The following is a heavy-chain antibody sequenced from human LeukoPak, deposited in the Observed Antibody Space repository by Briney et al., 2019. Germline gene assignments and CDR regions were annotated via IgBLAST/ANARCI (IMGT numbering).Heavy chain of an antibody. J-gene: IGHJ5*02. CDR3: ARQAQRQTTVTPSRPDGP. CDR2: IYYSGST. Sequence: PSETLSLTCTVSGGSISSSSYYWGWIRQPPGKGLEWIGSIYYSGSTYYNPSLKSRVTISVDTSKNQFSLKLSSVTAADTAVYYCARQAQRQTTVTPSRPDGPWGQGTLVTVSS. CDR1: GGSISSSSYY. D-gene: IGHD4-17*01. V-gene: IGHV4-39*01.